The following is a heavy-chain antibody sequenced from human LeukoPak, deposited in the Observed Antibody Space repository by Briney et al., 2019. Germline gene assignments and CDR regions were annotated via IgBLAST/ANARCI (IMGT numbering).Heavy chain of an antibody. Sequence: PGGSLRLSCVASKFIISDYWMNWVRQVPGKGLEWVANIKQDGSEKYYVDSVKGRFTISRDNAKNSVYLQMNSLRAEDTAVYYCARGFDGANAFDLWGQGTLVTVSS. CDR1: KFIISDYW. V-gene: IGHV3-7*01. CDR2: IKQDGSEK. CDR3: ARGFDGANAFDL. J-gene: IGHJ3*01.